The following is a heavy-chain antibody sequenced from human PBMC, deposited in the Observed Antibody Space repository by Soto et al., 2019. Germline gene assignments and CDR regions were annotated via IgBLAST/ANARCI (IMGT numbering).Heavy chain of an antibody. CDR3: ARSAGSTIFGGVGSFFF. Sequence: QLQLQESGPGLVKPSETLSLTCTVSGGSINSSSYYWGWIRQPPGKGLEWIGSIYYSGSTYYNPSLTGRLTPNVDTDKNLYALELSDVAAADWAVYYCARSAGSTIFGGVGSFFFWGQGTLVNVPS. V-gene: IGHV4-39*01. CDR1: GGSINSSSYY. J-gene: IGHJ4*02. CDR2: IYYSGST. D-gene: IGHD3-3*01.